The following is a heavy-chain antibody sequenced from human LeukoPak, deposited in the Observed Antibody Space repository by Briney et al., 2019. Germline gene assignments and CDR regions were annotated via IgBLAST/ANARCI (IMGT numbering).Heavy chain of an antibody. CDR1: GFTFSDYA. V-gene: IGHV3-23*01. CDR2: FRAKYSQV. CDR3: ARGAYYYED. Sequence: GGSLRLSCVASGFTFSDYAMNWARQAPGKGLEWVSTFRAKYSQVYYAESVRGRFTISTDNSEKTVYLQMNSLRAEDTAVYYCARGAYYYEDWGQGTLVTVSS. J-gene: IGHJ4*02.